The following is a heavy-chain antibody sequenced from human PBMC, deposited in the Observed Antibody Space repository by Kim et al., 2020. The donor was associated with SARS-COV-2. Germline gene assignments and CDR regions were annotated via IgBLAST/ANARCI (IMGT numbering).Heavy chain of an antibody. D-gene: IGHD3-22*01. J-gene: IGHJ3*02. CDR1: GFTVSSTY. CDR2: IYSGGST. V-gene: IGHV3-53*01. CDR3: ARGLSSGYYSEHAFDS. Sequence: GGSLRLSCAASGFTVSSTYMTWVRHAPGKGLEWVSLIYSGGSTYYADSVKGRFTISRDNSKNSLYLQMNSLRAEDTAVYYCARGLSSGYYSEHAFDSLG.